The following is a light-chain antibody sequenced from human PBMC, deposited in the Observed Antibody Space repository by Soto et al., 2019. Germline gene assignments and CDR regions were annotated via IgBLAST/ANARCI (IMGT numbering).Light chain of an antibody. Sequence: EIVMTQSPATLSVSPGERATLSCRASQNINNNLAWYQQKPGQVPRLPIYHASTGATGIPARFSGSGSGTELTLTISSVQSEDFAVYYCQQYNDWPLTFGGGTKVEIK. CDR3: QQYNDWPLT. CDR1: QNINNN. V-gene: IGKV3-15*01. CDR2: HAS. J-gene: IGKJ4*01.